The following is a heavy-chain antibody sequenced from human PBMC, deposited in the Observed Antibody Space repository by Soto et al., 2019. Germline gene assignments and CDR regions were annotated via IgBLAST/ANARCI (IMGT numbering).Heavy chain of an antibody. CDR3: AREMLTYGDYRTDAFDI. Sequence: EVQLVESGGGLVKPGGSLRLSCAASGFTFSSYSMNWVRQAPGKGLEWVSSISSSSSYIYYAESVKGRFPISRDKAKHSLYLQLNSLRAEDTAVYYCAREMLTYGDYRTDAFDIWGQGTMVTVSS. CDR1: GFTFSSYS. V-gene: IGHV3-21*01. CDR2: ISSSSSYI. J-gene: IGHJ3*02. D-gene: IGHD4-17*01.